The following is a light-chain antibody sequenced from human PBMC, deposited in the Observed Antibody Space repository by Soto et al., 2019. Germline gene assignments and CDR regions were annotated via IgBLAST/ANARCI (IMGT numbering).Light chain of an antibody. V-gene: IGKV3-11*01. Sequence: EILLTRSPATLSLSPGERATLSCRASESVTTDSVWYQQKPGQGPRLLIYDASKRATGIPARFSGSGSGTDFTLTISSLEPEDFAVYYCQQSSKWPPTFGGGTKVDIK. CDR2: DAS. J-gene: IGKJ4*01. CDR3: QQSSKWPPT. CDR1: ESVTTD.